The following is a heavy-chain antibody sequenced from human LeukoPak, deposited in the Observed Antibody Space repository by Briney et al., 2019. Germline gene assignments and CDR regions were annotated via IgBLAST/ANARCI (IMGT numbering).Heavy chain of an antibody. CDR1: GFTFSSYE. Sequence: PGGSLRLSCAASGFTFSSYEMNWVRQAPGKGLEWVSYISTSGSTIYYADSVKGRFTISRDNAKNSLYLQMNSLRAEDTAVYYCARFWGNWNDLDYWGQGTLVTVSS. J-gene: IGHJ4*02. CDR2: ISTSGSTI. D-gene: IGHD1-1*01. V-gene: IGHV3-48*03. CDR3: ARFWGNWNDLDY.